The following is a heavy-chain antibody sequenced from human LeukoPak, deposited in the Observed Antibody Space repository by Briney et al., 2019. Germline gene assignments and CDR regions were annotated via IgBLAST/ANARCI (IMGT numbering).Heavy chain of an antibody. CDR3: ASSGYSPPGY. D-gene: IGHD3-22*01. J-gene: IGHJ4*02. V-gene: IGHV3-7*01. CDR2: IGPDGSEK. Sequence: GGSLRLSCAASKFTFTGNWMSWVRQAPGKGLEWVANIGPDGSEKYYVDSVKGRFTISRDNAKKSLYLEMNSLRAEDTATYYCASSGYSPPGYWGQGTLVTVSS. CDR1: KFTFTGNW.